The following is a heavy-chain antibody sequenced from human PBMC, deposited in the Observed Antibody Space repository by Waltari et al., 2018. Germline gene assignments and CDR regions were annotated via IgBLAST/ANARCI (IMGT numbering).Heavy chain of an antibody. V-gene: IGHV3-73*01. CDR3: SGGEVTGTDF. CDR2: IRREPYNYAT. Sequence: EVQVVESGGGLVQPGGSLKLSCATSGFSFSGSTRHWVRQTPGKGREWVGRIRREPYNYATAYSASVKGRFTISRDDSKNTAYLQMNSLRTEDTAVYYCSGGEVTGTDFWGQGTLVTVSS. J-gene: IGHJ4*02. D-gene: IGHD6-19*01. CDR1: GFSFSGST.